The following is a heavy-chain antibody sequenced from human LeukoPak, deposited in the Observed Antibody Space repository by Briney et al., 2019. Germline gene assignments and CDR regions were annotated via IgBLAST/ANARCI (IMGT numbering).Heavy chain of an antibody. J-gene: IGHJ4*02. V-gene: IGHV3-48*02. CDR1: GLTVSSYS. CDR3: ARARASGRSGFDY. D-gene: IGHD2-15*01. CDR2: ISSSSTI. Sequence: GGSLRLSCAASGLTVSSYSMNWVRQAPGKGLEWVSYISSSSTIYYADSVKGRFTISRDNAKNSLYLQMNSLRDEGTAVYYCARARASGRSGFDYWGQGTLVTVSS.